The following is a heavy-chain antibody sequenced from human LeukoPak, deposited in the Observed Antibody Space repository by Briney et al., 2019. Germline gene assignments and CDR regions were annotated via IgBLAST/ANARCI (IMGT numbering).Heavy chain of an antibody. CDR1: GFTFDDYA. CDR2: ISWNSGSI. D-gene: IGHD2-15*01. J-gene: IGHJ4*02. V-gene: IGHV3-9*01. Sequence: SLRLSCAASGFTFDDYAMHWVRQAPGKGLEWVSGISWNSGSIGYADSVKGRFTISRDNAKNSLYLQMNSLRAEDTALYYCAKFEPRYCSGGSCYSRGFDYWGQGTLVTVSS. CDR3: AKFEPRYCSGGSCYSRGFDY.